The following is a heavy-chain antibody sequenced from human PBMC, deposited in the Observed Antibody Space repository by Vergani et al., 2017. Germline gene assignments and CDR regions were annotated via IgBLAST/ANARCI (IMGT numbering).Heavy chain of an antibody. CDR2: VNHGGST. CDR1: GGSFSDYY. D-gene: IGHD3-16*02. Sequence: QVQLQEWGAGLLKTSETLSLTCGVSGGSFSDYYWSWIRQAPGMGLEWIGEVNHGGSTNYNPSLKSRVPISVDTSKNQFSLQLTSVTAADSALYFCASIARAPTRRNPPPAYWGQGILVTVSS. V-gene: IGHV4-34*01. CDR3: ASIARAPTRRNPPPAY. J-gene: IGHJ4*02.